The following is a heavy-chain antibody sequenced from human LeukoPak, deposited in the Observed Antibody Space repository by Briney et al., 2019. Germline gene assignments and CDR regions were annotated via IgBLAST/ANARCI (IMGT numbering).Heavy chain of an antibody. CDR3: ARGRGSGENDY. CDR2: IYHSGST. CDR1: GGSISSGGYY. V-gene: IGHV4-61*08. J-gene: IGHJ4*02. D-gene: IGHD6-19*01. Sequence: SQTLSLTCTVSGGSISSGGYYWNWIRQPPGKGLEWIGYIYHSGSTNYNPSLKSRVTISVDTSKNQFSLKLSSVTAADTAVYYCARGRGSGENDYWGQGTLVTVSS.